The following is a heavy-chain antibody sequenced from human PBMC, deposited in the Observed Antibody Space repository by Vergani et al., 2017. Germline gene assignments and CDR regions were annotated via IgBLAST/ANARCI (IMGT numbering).Heavy chain of an antibody. CDR2: IRSDESRR. V-gene: IGHV3-30*02. J-gene: IGHJ4*02. CDR1: EFTFSDVW. D-gene: IGHD2-15*01. Sequence: GQLVESGGGLVKPGGSLRLSCAASEFTFSDVWMSWVRQAPGKGLEWVASIRSDESRRYYGDSMEGPFTISRDNSKNTLYLQMKSLRPEDTAVYYCAKEGGGYCSGGTCYPEYWGQGTLVIVSS. CDR3: AKEGGGYCSGGTCYPEY.